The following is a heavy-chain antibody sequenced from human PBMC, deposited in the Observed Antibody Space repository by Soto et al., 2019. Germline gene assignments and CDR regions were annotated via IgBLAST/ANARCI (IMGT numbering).Heavy chain of an antibody. CDR2: IYGGGTT. V-gene: IGHV3-53*01. CDR1: GFAVSSKY. J-gene: IGHJ4*02. CDR3: VQTTGWPGFDF. D-gene: IGHD6-19*01. Sequence: EVQLVESGGGLIQPGGSLRLSCAASGFAVSSKYMTWVRQAPGKGLEWVSVIYGGGTTYYTDSVKGRFTISIDTSKNTLYLQMNSLRAEDKAVYYCVQTTGWPGFDFWGQGTLVTVSS.